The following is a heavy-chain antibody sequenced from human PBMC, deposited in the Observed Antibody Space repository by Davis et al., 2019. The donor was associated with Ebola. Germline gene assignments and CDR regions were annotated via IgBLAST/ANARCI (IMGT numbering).Heavy chain of an antibody. CDR3: TSLQEGYRSGGSHYRGRWFDP. J-gene: IGHJ5*02. D-gene: IGHD2-15*01. CDR2: FESEDGET. CDR1: GYTLSELS. Sequence: ASVKVSCKVSGYTLSELSIHWVRQAPGKGLEWMGGFESEDGETTYAQEFQGRVTLTEDTSTDTAYMELSSLRSEDTAVYYCTSLQEGYRSGGSHYRGRWFDPWGQGTLVIVSS. V-gene: IGHV1-24*01.